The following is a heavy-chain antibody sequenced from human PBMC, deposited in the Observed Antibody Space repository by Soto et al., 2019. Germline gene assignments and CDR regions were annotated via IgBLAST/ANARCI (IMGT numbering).Heavy chain of an antibody. Sequence: QVQLVQSGAEVKKPGASVKVSCKASGYTFTSYGISWVRQAPGQGLEWMGWISAYNGNTNYAQQLQVRVTMTTDTSRSTAYIALRSLRSADTAVYSWARSDIVLMVYAIDYWGQGTLVTVSS. J-gene: IGHJ4*02. D-gene: IGHD2-8*01. V-gene: IGHV1-18*01. CDR3: ARSDIVLMVYAIDY. CDR2: ISAYNGNT. CDR1: GYTFTSYG.